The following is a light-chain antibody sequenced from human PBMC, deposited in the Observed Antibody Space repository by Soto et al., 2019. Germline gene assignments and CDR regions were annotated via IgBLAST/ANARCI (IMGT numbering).Light chain of an antibody. J-gene: IGLJ3*02. Sequence: QSALTQPASVSGSPGQSITISCTGTSSDVGGYNYVSWYQQHPGKAPKLMIYEVSNRPSGVSNRFSGSKSGNTASLTISGLQAEDEADYYCSSYTSSSTRVFGGGTQVTAL. V-gene: IGLV2-14*01. CDR2: EVS. CDR1: SSDVGGYNY. CDR3: SSYTSSSTRV.